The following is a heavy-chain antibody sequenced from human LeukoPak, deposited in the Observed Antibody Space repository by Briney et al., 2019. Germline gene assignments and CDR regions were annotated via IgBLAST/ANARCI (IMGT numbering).Heavy chain of an antibody. D-gene: IGHD5-12*01. CDR1: GFTFSNYG. CDR2: IWFGGTNK. Sequence: GGSLRLSCAASGFTFSNYGMHWVRQAPGKGLEWVAVIWFGGTNKYYADSVRGRFTISRDNSKNTLYLQMSSLRAEDTAVYYCARDRGVAAHLDYWGQGTLVTVSS. V-gene: IGHV3-33*01. CDR3: ARDRGVAAHLDY. J-gene: IGHJ4*02.